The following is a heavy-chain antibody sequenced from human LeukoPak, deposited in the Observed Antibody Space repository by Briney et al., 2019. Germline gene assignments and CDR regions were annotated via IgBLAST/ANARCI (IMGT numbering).Heavy chain of an antibody. V-gene: IGHV3-21*01. CDR1: GFTSSRYN. CDR2: ISSSSTNI. Sequence: GGSLRLSCAASGFTSSRYNVNWVRQAPGKGLEWVSSISSSSTNIYYADSEKGRFTISRDNAKNSLYLQMNSLRVEDTAVYYCANGDRGWYFDYWGQGTLVTVSS. CDR3: ANGDRGWYFDY. J-gene: IGHJ4*02. D-gene: IGHD6-19*01.